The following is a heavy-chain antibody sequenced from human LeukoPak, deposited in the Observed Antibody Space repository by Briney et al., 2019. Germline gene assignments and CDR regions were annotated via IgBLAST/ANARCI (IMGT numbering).Heavy chain of an antibody. J-gene: IGHJ4*02. V-gene: IGHV3-11*04. CDR1: GFTFSDYY. CDR3: ARDSAATYYDILTGYEY. D-gene: IGHD3-9*01. Sequence: GGSLRLSCAASGFTFSDYYMTWIRQAPGKGLEWVSYTTNTGNTIYYADSVKGRFTISRDNAKNSLYLQMNSLRAEDTAVYYCARDSAATYYDILTGYEYWGQGTLVTVSS. CDR2: TTNTGNTI.